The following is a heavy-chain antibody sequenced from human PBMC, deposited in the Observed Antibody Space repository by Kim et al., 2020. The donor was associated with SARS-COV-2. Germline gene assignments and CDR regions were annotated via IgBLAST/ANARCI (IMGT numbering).Heavy chain of an antibody. Sequence: ASVKVSCKASGYTFTSYGISWVRQAPGQGLEWMGWISAYNGNTNYAQKLQGRVTMTTDTSTSTAYMELRSLRSDDTAVYYCARKDTSSSWYSPEYYFDYWGQGTLVTVSS. CDR3: ARKDTSSSWYSPEYYFDY. CDR1: GYTFTSYG. V-gene: IGHV1-18*01. J-gene: IGHJ4*02. CDR2: ISAYNGNT. D-gene: IGHD6-13*01.